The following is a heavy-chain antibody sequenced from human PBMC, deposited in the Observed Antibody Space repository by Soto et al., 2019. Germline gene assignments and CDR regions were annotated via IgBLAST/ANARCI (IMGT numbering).Heavy chain of an antibody. CDR3: TRVRLGSIRSSDY. Sequence: EVQLVESGGGLVQPEGSLRLSCAASGFTFSDHYMDWVRQAPGTGLEWVGRIKNKANSYTTEYAAPVKGRFIISRDDSKHSVFLQMNRLKTADTAVYYRTRVRLGSIRSSDYWGQGILVTVSS. CDR1: GFTFSDHY. CDR2: IKNKANSYTT. J-gene: IGHJ4*02. V-gene: IGHV3-72*01. D-gene: IGHD3-3*02.